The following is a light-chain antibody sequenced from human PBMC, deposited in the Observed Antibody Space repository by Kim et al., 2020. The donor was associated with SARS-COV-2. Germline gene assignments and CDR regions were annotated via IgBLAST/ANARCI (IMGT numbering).Light chain of an antibody. Sequence: PGKTARITCGGKNIGSESVNWYQPQPGQAPVLVIYYDSDRPSGIPERFSGSNSRNTATLTLSRVEAGDEADYYCQVWDSSNDHHWVFGGGTQLTVL. CDR1: NIGSES. CDR2: YDS. CDR3: QVWDSSNDHHWV. V-gene: IGLV3-21*04. J-gene: IGLJ3*02.